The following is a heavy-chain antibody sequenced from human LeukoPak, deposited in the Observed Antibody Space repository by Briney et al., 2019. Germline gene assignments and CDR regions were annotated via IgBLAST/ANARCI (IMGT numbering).Heavy chain of an antibody. CDR3: ARALYDFWSGYYFDY. D-gene: IGHD3-3*01. Sequence: PGGSLRLSCAASGFAFSSYSMSWVRQAPGKGLEWVANIKQDGSERYYVDSVKGRFTISRDNAKNSLYLQMNSLRAADTAVYYCARALYDFWSGYYFDYWGQGILVTVSS. CDR2: IKQDGSER. CDR1: GFAFSSYS. J-gene: IGHJ4*02. V-gene: IGHV3-7*01.